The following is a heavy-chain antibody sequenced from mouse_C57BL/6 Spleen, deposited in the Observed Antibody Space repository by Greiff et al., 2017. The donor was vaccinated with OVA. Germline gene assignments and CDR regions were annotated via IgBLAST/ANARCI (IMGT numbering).Heavy chain of an antibody. D-gene: IGHD3-3*01. CDR3: ASRAGTSWYFDV. V-gene: IGHV1-18*01. CDR2: INPNSGGT. CDR1: GYTFTDYN. J-gene: IGHJ1*03. Sequence: VQLQQSGPELVKPGASVKIPCKASGYTFTDYNMDWVKQSPGKSLEWIGDINPNSGGTIYKQTFKGKSTLTVDKSSSTAYMELRSLTSEDTAVYYCASRAGTSWYFDVWGTGTTVTVSS.